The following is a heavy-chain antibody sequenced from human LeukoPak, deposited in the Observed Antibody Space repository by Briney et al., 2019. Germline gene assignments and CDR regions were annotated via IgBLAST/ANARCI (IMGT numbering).Heavy chain of an antibody. CDR2: IYPGDSDT. D-gene: IGHD2-15*01. CDR3: ARRPGYCSGGSCYSSNWFDP. Sequence: GESLKSSCKGSGYSFTSYWIGWVRQTPGKGREWMGSIYPGDSDTRYSPSFQGQVTISADKSISTAYLQWSSLKASDTAMYYCARRPGYCSGGSCYSSNWFDPWGQGTLVTVSS. V-gene: IGHV5-51*01. CDR1: GYSFTSYW. J-gene: IGHJ5*02.